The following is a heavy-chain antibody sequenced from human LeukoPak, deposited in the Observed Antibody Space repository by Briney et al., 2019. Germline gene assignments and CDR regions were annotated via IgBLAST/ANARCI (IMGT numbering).Heavy chain of an antibody. CDR3: ARDYGGVMFDY. CDR2: ISGSGSTK. CDR1: GFTFSSYA. D-gene: IGHD4-23*01. V-gene: IGHV3-48*03. Sequence: PGGSLRLSCAASGFTFSSYAMNWVRQGPGKGLEWVSYISGSGSTKYYAETAKGRFTISRDNDKSSLYLQMNSLRAEDTAVYYCARDYGGVMFDYWGQGTLLTVSS. J-gene: IGHJ4*02.